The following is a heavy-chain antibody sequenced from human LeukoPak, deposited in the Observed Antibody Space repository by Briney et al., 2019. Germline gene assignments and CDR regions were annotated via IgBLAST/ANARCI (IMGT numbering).Heavy chain of an antibody. CDR2: ISRSGSTI. D-gene: IGHD2-2*01. CDR3: ARAGYCGTTTCSYGWFDP. Sequence: KTGGSLRLSCAASGFTFSDYYMTWIRQAPGKGLEWVSYISRSGSTICYADSVKGRFTISRDNTKNPLYLQMNSLRAEDTAVYYCARAGYCGTTTCSYGWFDPWGQGTLVTVSS. CDR1: GFTFSDYY. J-gene: IGHJ5*02. V-gene: IGHV3-11*01.